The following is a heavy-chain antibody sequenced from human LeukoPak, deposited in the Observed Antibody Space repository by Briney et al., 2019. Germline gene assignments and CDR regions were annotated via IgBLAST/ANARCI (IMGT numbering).Heavy chain of an antibody. J-gene: IGHJ5*02. CDR2: INPNTGGT. CDR1: VYSCTVYF. CDR3: ARGQQWGDYNYFDP. Sequence: ASVKVSCKASVYSCTVYFVHWVRQAPGQGLEWLGRINPNTGGTNSAQRFQGRVTLTRDTSISSAYMELSSLTSDDTALYYCARGQQWGDYNYFDPWGQGTLVTVSS. D-gene: IGHD2-21*02. V-gene: IGHV1-2*06.